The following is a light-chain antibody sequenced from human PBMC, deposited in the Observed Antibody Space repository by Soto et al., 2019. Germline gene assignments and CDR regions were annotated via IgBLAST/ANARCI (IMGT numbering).Light chain of an antibody. CDR1: QSVSNNY. CDR3: KPSHT. V-gene: IGKV3-20*01. J-gene: IGKJ2*01. CDR2: GAS. Sequence: EIVWTQSPGTLSLSPGERATLSCRASQSVSNNYLAWYQQKPGPAPRLLIAGASNRAAGLPDRCRGSGSAPAFTLLLSRLEPEDFAVYYCKPSHTFGQGTKVEIK.